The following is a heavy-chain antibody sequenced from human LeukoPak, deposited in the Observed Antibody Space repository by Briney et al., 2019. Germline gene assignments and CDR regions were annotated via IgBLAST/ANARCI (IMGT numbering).Heavy chain of an antibody. D-gene: IGHD5-12*01. CDR3: ASLPYSGYDFDY. V-gene: IGHV4-31*03. CDR2: IYYSGST. CDR1: GGSISSGGYY. Sequence: SETLSPTCTVSGGSISSGGYYWSWIRQHPGKGLEWIGYIYYSGSTYYNPSLKSRVTISVDTSKNQFSLKLSSVTAADTAVYYCASLPYSGYDFDYWGQGTLVTVSS. J-gene: IGHJ4*02.